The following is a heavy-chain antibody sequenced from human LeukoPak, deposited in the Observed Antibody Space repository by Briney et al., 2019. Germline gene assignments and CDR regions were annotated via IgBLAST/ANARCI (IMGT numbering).Heavy chain of an antibody. Sequence: ASVKVSCKASGYTFTGYYMYWVRQAPGQGLEWMGWINPNSGDTNYAQRFQGRVTMTRDTSISTAYMELSSLRSEDMAVYYCARARYETRIWPKSRYDYYHYMDVWGKGTTVTVSS. CDR2: INPNSGDT. J-gene: IGHJ6*03. CDR1: GYTFTGYY. D-gene: IGHD3-3*01. V-gene: IGHV1-2*02. CDR3: ARARYETRIWPKSRYDYYHYMDV.